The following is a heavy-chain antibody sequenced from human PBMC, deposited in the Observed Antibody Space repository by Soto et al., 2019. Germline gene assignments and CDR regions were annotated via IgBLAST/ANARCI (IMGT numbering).Heavy chain of an antibody. V-gene: IGHV3-13*05. Sequence: GGSRRLSCTASGFTFSDYDMHWVRQAAGEGLEWVSTIGVARDPYYPGSVKGRFTISRENARNSMFLHMYSVTVGETAVYFCATAHTRRPPRRATYYYPLDVWGQRTKVTVSS. CDR3: ATAHTRRPPRRATYYYPLDV. J-gene: IGHJ6*02. CDR2: IGVARDP. CDR1: GFTFSDYD.